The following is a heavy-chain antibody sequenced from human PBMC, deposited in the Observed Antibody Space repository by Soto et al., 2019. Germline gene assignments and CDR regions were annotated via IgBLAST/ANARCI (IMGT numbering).Heavy chain of an antibody. CDR2: INHSGST. CDR3: ARAWMVRGVYYGMDV. J-gene: IGHJ6*02. V-gene: IGHV4-34*01. D-gene: IGHD3-10*01. CDR1: GGSFSGYY. Sequence: SETLSLTCAVYGGSFSGYYWSWIRQPPGKGLEWIGEINHSGSTNYNPSLKSRVTISVDTSKNQFSLKLSSVTAADTAVYYCARAWMVRGVYYGMDVWGQGTTVTVSS.